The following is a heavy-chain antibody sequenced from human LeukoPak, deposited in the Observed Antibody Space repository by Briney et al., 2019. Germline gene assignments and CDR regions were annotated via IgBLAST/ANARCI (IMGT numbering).Heavy chain of an antibody. Sequence: PSETLSLTCSVSGGSISSTYYWGWIRQAPGKGLEWVSSISSSSSYIYYADSVKGRFTISRDNAKNSLYLQMNSLRAEDTAVYYCARERGLTSIPPSWFDPWGQGTLVTVSS. D-gene: IGHD2-2*02. V-gene: IGHV3-21*01. CDR1: GGSISSTYY. CDR2: ISSSSSYI. CDR3: ARERGLTSIPPSWFDP. J-gene: IGHJ5*02.